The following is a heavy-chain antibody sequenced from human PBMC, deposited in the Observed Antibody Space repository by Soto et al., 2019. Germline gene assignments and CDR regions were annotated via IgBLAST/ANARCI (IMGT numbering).Heavy chain of an antibody. J-gene: IGHJ4*02. CDR1: GFIFDDFA. V-gene: IGHV3-9*01. D-gene: IGHD3-3*01. CDR3: TKVGGLYDFWSGPLHFDL. Sequence: EAQLVESGGGLVQPGRSLRLSCVGSGFIFDDFAIHWVRQAPGKGLEWVSGISWNSDSIGYADSVKGRFTISRDNAKNALYVQMNSLRVEDTALYYCTKVGGLYDFWSGPLHFDLWGQGTLVTVSS. CDR2: ISWNSDSI.